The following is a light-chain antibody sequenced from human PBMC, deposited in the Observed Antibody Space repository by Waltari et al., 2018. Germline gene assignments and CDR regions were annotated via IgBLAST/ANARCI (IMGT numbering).Light chain of an antibody. CDR2: GAS. Sequence: ETVMTQYPATLSVSPGERATLSCRASQSVSSNLAWYQQKPGQAPRLLIYGASTRATGIPARFSGSGSGTEFTLTISSLQSEDFAVYYCQQYNNWPALTFGGGTKVEIK. J-gene: IGKJ4*01. CDR1: QSVSSN. CDR3: QQYNNWPALT. V-gene: IGKV3-15*01.